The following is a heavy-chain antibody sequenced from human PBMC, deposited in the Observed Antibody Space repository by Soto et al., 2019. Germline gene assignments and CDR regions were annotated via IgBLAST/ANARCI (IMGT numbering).Heavy chain of an antibody. V-gene: IGHV3-48*02. CDR1: GFTFSNYN. CDR3: ARDGRGVTDHFLAY. CDR2: ISSTSGTI. Sequence: PGGSLRLSCAASGFTFSNYNMNWVRQAPGKGLECISFISSTSGTIYYADSVKGRFTISRDNAKDSLYLQMNSLRDEDTAVYYCARDGRGVTDHFLAYWGQGTLVTVSS. J-gene: IGHJ4*02. D-gene: IGHD3-3*01.